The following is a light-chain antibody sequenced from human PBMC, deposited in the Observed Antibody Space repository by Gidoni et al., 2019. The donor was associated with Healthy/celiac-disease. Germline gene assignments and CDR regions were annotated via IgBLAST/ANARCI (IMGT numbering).Light chain of an antibody. V-gene: IGKV1-5*01. CDR1: HSISSW. Sequence: IQMTHCPSTLSASVGDRVTITCRASHSISSWLAWYQQKPGKAPKLLIYDASRLESGVPSRFSGSGSGTEFTLTISSLQPDDFAAYYCQQYNSYSRTFXPXTKVEIK. CDR3: QQYNSYSRT. J-gene: IGKJ1*01. CDR2: DAS.